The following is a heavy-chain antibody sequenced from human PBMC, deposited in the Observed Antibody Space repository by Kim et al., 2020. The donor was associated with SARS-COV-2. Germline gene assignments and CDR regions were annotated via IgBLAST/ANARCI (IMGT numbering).Heavy chain of an antibody. CDR3: ARGADSSWNWWFDP. J-gene: IGHJ5*02. D-gene: IGHD6-13*01. Sequence: ASVKVSCKTSGYTFSNYNIHWMRQAPGQGLEWMGIINPSTNYITYAQKFQGRVTITRDTSTSTVYLELRTLTSEDTAVYYCARGADSSWNWWFDPWGQGTLVTVLS. CDR1: GYTFSNYN. CDR2: INPSTNYI. V-gene: IGHV1-46*01.